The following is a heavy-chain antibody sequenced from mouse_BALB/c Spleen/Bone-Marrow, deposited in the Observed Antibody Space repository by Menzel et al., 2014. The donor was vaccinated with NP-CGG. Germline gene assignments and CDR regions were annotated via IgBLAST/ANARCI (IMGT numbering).Heavy chain of an antibody. D-gene: IGHD1-1*01. CDR2: IWNGGST. J-gene: IGHJ2*01. CDR1: GFSLSRYN. Sequence: VKLVESGPGLVAPSQSLSITCTVSGFSLSRYNVHWVRQPPGKGLEWLGMIWNGGSTDYNSALKSRLSISKDNSKSQVFLKMNSLQTDDTAMYHCARNYYGIPYYFDYWGQGTTLTVSS. CDR3: ARNYYGIPYYFDY. V-gene: IGHV2-6-4*01.